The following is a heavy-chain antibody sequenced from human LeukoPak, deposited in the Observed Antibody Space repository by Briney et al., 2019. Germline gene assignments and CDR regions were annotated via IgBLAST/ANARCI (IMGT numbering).Heavy chain of an antibody. CDR3: ARGSRYYGSGSYYRWFDP. CDR2: INHSGST. J-gene: IGHJ5*02. Sequence: TASETLSLTCAVYGGSFSGYYWSWIRQPPGKGLEWIGEINHSGSTNYNPSLKGRVTISVDTSKNQFSLKLSSVTAADTAVYYCARGSRYYGSGSYYRWFDPWGQGTLVTVSS. V-gene: IGHV4-34*01. CDR1: GGSFSGYY. D-gene: IGHD3-10*01.